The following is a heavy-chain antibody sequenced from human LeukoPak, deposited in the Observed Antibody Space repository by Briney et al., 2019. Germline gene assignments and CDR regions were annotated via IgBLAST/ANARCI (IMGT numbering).Heavy chain of an antibody. D-gene: IGHD3-10*01. Sequence: PGGSLRLSCAASGFTFSSYGMHWVRQAPGKGLEWVAFIRYDGSNKYYADSVKGRFTISRDNSKNTLYLQMNSLRAEDTAVYYCARDGGYYYGSGSYIGPNWFDPWGQGTLVTVSS. J-gene: IGHJ5*02. CDR3: ARDGGYYYGSGSYIGPNWFDP. CDR2: IRYDGSNK. V-gene: IGHV3-30*02. CDR1: GFTFSSYG.